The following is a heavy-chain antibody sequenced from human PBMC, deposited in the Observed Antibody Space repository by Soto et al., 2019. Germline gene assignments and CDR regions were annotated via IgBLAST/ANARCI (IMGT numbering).Heavy chain of an antibody. CDR1: GFTFSSYG. Sequence: QVQLVESGGGVVQAGRSLRLSCAASGFTFSSYGMHWVRQAPGKGLEWVAVIWYDGSNKYYADSVKGRFTISRDNSKNTLYLQMNSLRAEDTVVYYCAREVKSDAFDIWGQGTMVTVSS. D-gene: IGHD2-21*01. CDR3: AREVKSDAFDI. J-gene: IGHJ3*02. CDR2: IWYDGSNK. V-gene: IGHV3-33*01.